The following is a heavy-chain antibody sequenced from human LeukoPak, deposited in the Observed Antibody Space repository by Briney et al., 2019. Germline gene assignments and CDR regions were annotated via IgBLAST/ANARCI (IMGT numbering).Heavy chain of an antibody. D-gene: IGHD3-3*01. Sequence: SETLSLTCTVSGGSIGSYYWSWIRQPPGKGLEWIGYIYYSGSTNYNPSLKSRVTISVDTSKNQFSLKLSSVTAADTAVYYCARASFGVAPAYYYYMDVWGKGTTVTVSS. CDR3: ARASFGVAPAYYYYMDV. V-gene: IGHV4-59*01. CDR1: GGSIGSYY. J-gene: IGHJ6*03. CDR2: IYYSGST.